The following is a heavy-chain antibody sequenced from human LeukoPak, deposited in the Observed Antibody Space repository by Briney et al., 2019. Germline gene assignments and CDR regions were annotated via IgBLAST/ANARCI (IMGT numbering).Heavy chain of an antibody. V-gene: IGHV3-9*01. D-gene: IGHD6-13*01. CDR1: GFTFDDYA. Sequence: GGSLRLSCAASGFTFDDYAMHWVRQAPGKGLEWVSGTSWNSGSIGYADSVKGRFTISRDNAKNSLYLQMNSLRAEDTALYYCAKDRLYAAGTALDYWGQGTLVTVSS. CDR2: TSWNSGSI. J-gene: IGHJ4*02. CDR3: AKDRLYAAGTALDY.